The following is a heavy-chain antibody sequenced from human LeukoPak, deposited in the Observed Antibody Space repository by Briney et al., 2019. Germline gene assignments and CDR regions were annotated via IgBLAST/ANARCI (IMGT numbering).Heavy chain of an antibody. V-gene: IGHV3-30*18. D-gene: IGHD6-19*01. Sequence: GGSLRLSCAASGFTFSSYGMHWVRQAPGKGLEWVAVISYDGSNKYYADSVKGRFTISRDNSKNTLCLQMNSLRAEDTAVYYCAKGGSAYSSGWDYFDYWGQGTLVTVSS. CDR3: AKGGSAYSSGWDYFDY. CDR2: ISYDGSNK. J-gene: IGHJ4*02. CDR1: GFTFSSYG.